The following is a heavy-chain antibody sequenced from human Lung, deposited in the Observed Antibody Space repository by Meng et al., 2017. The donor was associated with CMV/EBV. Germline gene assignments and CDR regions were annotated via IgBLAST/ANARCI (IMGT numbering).Heavy chain of an antibody. CDR1: GGSISSSSYY. CDR2: IYYSGST. D-gene: IGHD3-3*01. V-gene: IGHV4-39*07. CDR3: ARAGTDYDFWSGYFGSWFDP. J-gene: IGHJ5*02. Sequence: SETLSLXCTVSGGSISSSSYYWGWIRQPPGKGLEWIGSIYYSGSTYYNPSLKSRVTISVDTSKNQFSLKLSSVTAADTAVYYCARAGTDYDFWSGYFGSWFDPWXQGTLVTVSS.